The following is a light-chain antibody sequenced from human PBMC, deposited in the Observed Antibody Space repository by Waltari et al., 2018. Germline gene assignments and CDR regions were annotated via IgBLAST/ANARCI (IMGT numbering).Light chain of an antibody. V-gene: IGKV2-28*01. J-gene: IGKJ3*01. CDR1: QSLLHSNGYNY. CDR2: LGS. CDR3: MQALQTRIT. Sequence: DIVMTQSPPSLPVTPGEPASIPCRSRQSLLHSNGYNYLDWYLQKPGQSPQLLIYLGSNRASGVPDRFSGSGSCTYFTLKISRVEAEDVGVYYCMQALQTRITFGPGTKVDIK.